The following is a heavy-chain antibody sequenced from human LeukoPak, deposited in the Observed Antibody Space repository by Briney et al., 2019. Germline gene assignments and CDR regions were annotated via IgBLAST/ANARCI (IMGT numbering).Heavy chain of an antibody. J-gene: IGHJ6*03. CDR1: VGSISSSSYY. V-gene: IGHV4-39*01. Sequence: PSETLSLTCTLSVGSISSSSYYWGWIRQAPGKGLEWIGSIYHSGSTHYNPSLKSRVTISVDTSKNQFSLNLSSVTAADTAVYYCASVGVGGPYYYMDVWGKGTTVTVSS. D-gene: IGHD1-26*01. CDR2: IYHSGST. CDR3: ASVGVGGPYYYMDV.